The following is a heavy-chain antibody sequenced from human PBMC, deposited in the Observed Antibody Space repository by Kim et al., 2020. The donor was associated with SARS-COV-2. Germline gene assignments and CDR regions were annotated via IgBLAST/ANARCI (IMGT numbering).Heavy chain of an antibody. J-gene: IGHJ4*02. CDR3: ARAPARTVPFDY. CDR2: XNHSGST. CDR1: GGSFSGYY. Sequence: SETLSLTCAVYGGSFSGYYWSWIRQPPGKGLEWIGEXNHSGSTNYNPSLKSRXTISVDTSKNQFSLKLSSVTAADTAVYYWARAPARTVPFDYWGQGTLVTVS. V-gene: IGHV4-34*01. D-gene: IGHD4-4*01.